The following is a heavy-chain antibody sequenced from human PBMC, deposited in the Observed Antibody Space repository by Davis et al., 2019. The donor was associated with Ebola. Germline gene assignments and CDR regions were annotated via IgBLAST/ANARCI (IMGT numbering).Heavy chain of an antibody. V-gene: IGHV4-39*07. CDR1: GGSVSSSSYY. CDR2: IYYSGST. Sequence: PSETLSLTCTVSGGSVSSSSYYWGWIRQPPGKGLEWIGSIYYSGSTYYNPSLKSRVTISVDTSKNQFSLRLSSVTAADTAVYYCARGDVAPRSGPVGYYYYMDVWDKGTTVTVSS. CDR3: ARGDVAPRSGPVGYYYYMDV. J-gene: IGHJ6*03. D-gene: IGHD6-6*01.